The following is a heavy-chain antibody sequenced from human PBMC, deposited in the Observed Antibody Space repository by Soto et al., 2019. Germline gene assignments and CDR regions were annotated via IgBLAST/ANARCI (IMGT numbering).Heavy chain of an antibody. CDR1: GFTFSSYG. Sequence: GGSLRLSCAASGFTFSSYGMHWVRQAPGKGLEWVAVISYDGSNKYCADSVKGRFTISRDNSKNTLYLQMNSLRAEDTAVYYCAKDYSTNYYYGMDVWGQGTTVTVSS. J-gene: IGHJ6*02. D-gene: IGHD4-4*01. CDR2: ISYDGSNK. V-gene: IGHV3-30*18. CDR3: AKDYSTNYYYGMDV.